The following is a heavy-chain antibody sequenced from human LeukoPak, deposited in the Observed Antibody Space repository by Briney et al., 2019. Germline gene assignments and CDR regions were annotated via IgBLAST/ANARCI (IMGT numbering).Heavy chain of an antibody. D-gene: IGHD2-2*02. Sequence: PSETLSLTCTVSGGSITSGSYYWSWIRQPAGKGLEWIGRIYTSGSTNYNPSLKSRVTISVDTSKNQFSLKLSSVTAADTAVYYGARVGVGCSSTSCYNFDYWGQGTLVTVSS. V-gene: IGHV4-61*02. CDR2: IYTSGST. J-gene: IGHJ4*02. CDR3: ARVGVGCSSTSCYNFDY. CDR1: GGSITSGSYY.